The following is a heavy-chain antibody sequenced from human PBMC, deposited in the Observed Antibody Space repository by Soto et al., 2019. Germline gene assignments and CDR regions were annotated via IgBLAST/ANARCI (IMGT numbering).Heavy chain of an antibody. J-gene: IGHJ6*02. CDR3: ARVPMGLWFGELPFYYYYGMDV. D-gene: IGHD3-10*01. CDR1: GGSVSSGSYY. CDR2: IYYSGST. V-gene: IGHV4-61*01. Sequence: PSETLSLTXTVSGGSVSSGSYYWSWIRQPPGKGLEWIGYIYYSGSTNYNPSLKSRVTISVDTSKNQFSLKLSSVTAADTAVYYCARVPMGLWFGELPFYYYYGMDVWGQGTTVTVSS.